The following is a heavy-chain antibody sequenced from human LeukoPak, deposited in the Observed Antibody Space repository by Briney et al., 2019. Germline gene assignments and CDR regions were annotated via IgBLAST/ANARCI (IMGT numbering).Heavy chain of an antibody. D-gene: IGHD3/OR15-3a*01. J-gene: IGHJ4*02. CDR3: ARDRGTGIPFDY. Sequence: SETLSLTCTVPGGSISTYYWTWIRQPPGKGLEWIGYIYDSGTTNYNPSLKSRVTISVDTSKNQFSLKLSSVTAADTAVYYCARDRGTGIPFDYWGQGTLVTVSS. CDR2: IYDSGTT. CDR1: GGSISTYY. V-gene: IGHV4-59*01.